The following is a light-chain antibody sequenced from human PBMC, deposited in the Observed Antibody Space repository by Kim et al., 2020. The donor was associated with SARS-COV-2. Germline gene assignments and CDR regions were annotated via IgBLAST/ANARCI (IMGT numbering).Light chain of an antibody. Sequence: DIQMTQSPSTLSASVGDRVTITCRASQSISSWLAWYQKKPGKAPKVLIYKASSLESGVPSRFSGSGSGTEFTLTISSLQPDDFATYYCQQYNSYSLTFGQGTKVDIK. V-gene: IGKV1-5*03. CDR2: KAS. CDR1: QSISSW. CDR3: QQYNSYSLT. J-gene: IGKJ1*01.